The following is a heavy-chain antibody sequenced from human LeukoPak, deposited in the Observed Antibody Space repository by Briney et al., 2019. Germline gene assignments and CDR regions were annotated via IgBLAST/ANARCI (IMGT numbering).Heavy chain of an antibody. CDR1: GGSFSGSY. J-gene: IGHJ3*02. Sequence: TSETLSLTCAVYGGSFSGSYWSWIRQSPGKGLEWIGEINHSGGTNYNPSLKSRVTISKDTSKNQFSLKLSSVNAADTAEYYCARGGWVLVGAFDIWGQGTMVTVSS. CDR3: ARGGWVLVGAFDI. CDR2: INHSGGT. V-gene: IGHV4-34*01. D-gene: IGHD6-6*01.